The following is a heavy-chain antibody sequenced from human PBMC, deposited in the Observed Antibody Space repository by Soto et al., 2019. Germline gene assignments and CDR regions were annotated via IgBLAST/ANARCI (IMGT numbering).Heavy chain of an antibody. V-gene: IGHV3-33*01. CDR1: GYMFSKYG. Sequence: QVQLVESGGGVVQPGRSLRLSCEGSGYMFSKYGMHWVRQAPGKGLEWVAIIWYDGSNDFYADSVKGRFTLSKDNSRNTVYLQMDSMRVEDTAIYYGGRAGVAKWVGPWGRGTLVTVSS. CDR2: IWYDGSND. CDR3: GRAGVAKWVGP. D-gene: IGHD3-10*01. J-gene: IGHJ5*02.